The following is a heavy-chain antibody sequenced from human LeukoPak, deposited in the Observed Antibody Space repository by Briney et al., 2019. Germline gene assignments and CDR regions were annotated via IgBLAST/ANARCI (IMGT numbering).Heavy chain of an antibody. CDR3: ARVDSDYDYIYY. CDR2: ISSSSSYI. D-gene: IGHD5-12*01. Sequence: PGGSLRLSCAASGFTFSSYSMNWVRQAPGKGLEWVSSISSSSSYIYYADSVKGRFTISRDNAKNSLYLQMNSLRAEDTAVYYCARVDSDYDYIYYWGQGALVTVSS. V-gene: IGHV3-21*01. J-gene: IGHJ4*02. CDR1: GFTFSSYS.